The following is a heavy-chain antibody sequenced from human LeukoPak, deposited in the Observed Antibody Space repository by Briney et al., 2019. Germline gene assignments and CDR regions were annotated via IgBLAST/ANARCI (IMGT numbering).Heavy chain of an antibody. J-gene: IGHJ3*02. Sequence: ASVKVSCKASGYTLTSYDINWVRQATGQGLEWMGWMNPNSGNTGYAQKSQGRVTITRNTSISTAYMELSSLRSEDTAAYYCAGTVSTRVAGAFDIWDQGTMVTVSS. CDR2: MNPNSGNT. D-gene: IGHD6-19*01. V-gene: IGHV1-8*03. CDR3: AGTVSTRVAGAFDI. CDR1: GYTLTSYD.